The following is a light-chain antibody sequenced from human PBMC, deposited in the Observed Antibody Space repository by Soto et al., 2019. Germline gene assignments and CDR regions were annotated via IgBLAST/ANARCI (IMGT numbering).Light chain of an antibody. V-gene: IGKV1-39*01. J-gene: IGKJ1*01. CDR1: QNIRNF. CDR3: QQSYSYIRA. CDR2: AAS. Sequence: DIQMTQSPSSLSASVGDTVTITCRASQNIRNFLNWYQQKPGKAPKLLIFAASNLKSGVPSRFTASGSGTDFTLIISSLQPEGLATYYCQQSYSYIRAFGQGTTVEI.